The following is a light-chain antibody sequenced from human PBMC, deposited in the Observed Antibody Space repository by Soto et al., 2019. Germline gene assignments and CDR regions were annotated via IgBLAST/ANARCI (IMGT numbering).Light chain of an antibody. CDR3: QSYDSPHQGII. Sequence: NFMLTQPHSVSESPGKTVTISCTRSSGSIASNYVQWYQQRPGSSPTTVIYEDNYRPSGVPDRFSGSIDSSSNSASLTSSGRRTEDEADYYCQSYDSPHQGIIFGGGTKVTVL. CDR2: EDN. J-gene: IGLJ2*01. V-gene: IGLV6-57*01. CDR1: SGSIASNY.